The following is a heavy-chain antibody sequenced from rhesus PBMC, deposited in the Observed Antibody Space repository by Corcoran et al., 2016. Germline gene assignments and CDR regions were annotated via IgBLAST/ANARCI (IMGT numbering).Heavy chain of an antibody. V-gene: IGHV4-173*01. CDR3: AREGGYEDDYGYYHIIDY. CDR2: ISGWGASN. Sequence: QLQLQESGPGLVKPSETLSLTCAVSGGSISSNYWSWIRQPPWTGLALLGSISGWGASNKYNHPLKSRVTMSTDTAKNHFSLKLSTVTAADTAVYYCAREGGYEDDYGYYHIIDYWGQGVLVTVSS. D-gene: IGHD3-9*01. J-gene: IGHJ4*01. CDR1: GGSISSNY.